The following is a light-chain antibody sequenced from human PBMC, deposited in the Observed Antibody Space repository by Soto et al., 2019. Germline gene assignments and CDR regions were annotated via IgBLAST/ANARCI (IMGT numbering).Light chain of an antibody. V-gene: IGKV3-20*01. J-gene: IGKJ1*01. CDR3: DQYCSSRWT. Sequence: EIVLTQSPGTLSLSPGERATLSCRASQSVSGSYLAWYQQRPGQAPRLLIYGASSRATGIPDRLSGSGSGTDFSLTITRLAPEGFEFYYWDQYCSSRWTFGRGTKVEIK. CDR1: QSVSGSY. CDR2: GAS.